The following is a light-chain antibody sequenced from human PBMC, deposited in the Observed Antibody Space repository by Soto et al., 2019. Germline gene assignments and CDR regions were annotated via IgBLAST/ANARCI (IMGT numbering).Light chain of an antibody. CDR2: EVS. CDR1: SSDVGGYKS. CDR3: SSYTSSNTLV. V-gene: IGLV2-14*01. Sequence: QSALTQPASVSGSPGQSITISCTGTSSDVGGYKSVSWYQQHPGKVPKLMIYEVSNRPSGVSNRFSGSKSANTASLTISGLQAEDEADYYCSSYTSSNTLVFGTGTKLTVL. J-gene: IGLJ1*01.